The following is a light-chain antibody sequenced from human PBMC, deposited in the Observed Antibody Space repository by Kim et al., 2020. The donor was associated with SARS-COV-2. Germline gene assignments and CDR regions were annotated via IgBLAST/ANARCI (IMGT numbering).Light chain of an antibody. V-gene: IGKV1-39*01. CDR2: AAS. CDR1: QSISSY. CDR3: QQSYSTPRT. J-gene: IGKJ2*01. Sequence: DIQMTQSPSSLSASVGDRVTITCRASQSISSYLNWYQQKPGKAPKLLIYAASSLQSGVPSRFSGSGSGTDFTLTISSLQPEDFATYYCQQSYSTPRTFGQGTELE.